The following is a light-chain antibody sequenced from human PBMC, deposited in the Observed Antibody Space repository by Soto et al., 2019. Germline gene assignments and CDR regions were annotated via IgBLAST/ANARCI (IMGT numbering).Light chain of an antibody. CDR3: QQTHTAPYI. CDR1: ESIRTY. Sequence: DIQVTQSPSSLSASVGDRVAITCRASESIRTYVNWYQQHPGKAPKLLIFGAANLQNGVPSRFGGSGSGTDFSLSISGLQVEDFATYYCQQTHTAPYIFGQGTK. J-gene: IGKJ2*01. V-gene: IGKV1-39*01. CDR2: GAA.